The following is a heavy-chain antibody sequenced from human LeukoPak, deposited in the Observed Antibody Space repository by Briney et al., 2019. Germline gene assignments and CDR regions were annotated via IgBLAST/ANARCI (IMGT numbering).Heavy chain of an antibody. CDR2: INSDGSST. CDR1: GFTFSSYW. CDR3: ARGHRGTDAFDI. J-gene: IGHJ3*02. D-gene: IGHD3-10*01. V-gene: IGHV3-74*01. Sequence: GGSLRLSCAASGFTFSSYWMHWVRQAPGKGLVWVSRINSDGSSTSYADSVKGRFTISRDNAKNTLYLQMNSLGAEDTAVYYCARGHRGTDAFDIWGQGTMVTVSS.